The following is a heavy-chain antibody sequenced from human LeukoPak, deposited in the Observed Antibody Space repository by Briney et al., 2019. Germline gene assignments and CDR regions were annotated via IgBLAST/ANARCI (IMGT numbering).Heavy chain of an antibody. J-gene: IGHJ4*02. CDR1: GFIFSNYV. D-gene: IGHD3-22*01. CDR3: AKDYYDSSGYTPYFDY. Sequence: GGSLRLSCAASGFIFSNYVMHWVRQPPGKGLEWVAVISYDGSNKYYADSVKGRFTISRDNSKNTLYLQMNSLRAEDTAVYYCAKDYYDSSGYTPYFDYWGQGTLVTVSS. V-gene: IGHV3-30-3*01. CDR2: ISYDGSNK.